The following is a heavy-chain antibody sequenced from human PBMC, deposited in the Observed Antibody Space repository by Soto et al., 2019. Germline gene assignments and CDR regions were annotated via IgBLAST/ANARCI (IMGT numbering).Heavy chain of an antibody. Sequence: QVQLVESGGGLVKSGGSLRLSCAASGFIFSDYYMSWIRQAPGKGLEWVSHISTSGRIISYAESLKGRFTISRDNAKNLVYLQMNSLGVEDSTVYYCVRLLDLYYDTLHGRYKPKGYYYIDVGGTGTTVTVSS. V-gene: IGHV3-11*01. D-gene: IGHD3-9*01. CDR2: ISTSGRII. J-gene: IGHJ6*03. CDR3: VRLLDLYYDTLHGRYKPKGYYYIDV. CDR1: GFIFSDYY.